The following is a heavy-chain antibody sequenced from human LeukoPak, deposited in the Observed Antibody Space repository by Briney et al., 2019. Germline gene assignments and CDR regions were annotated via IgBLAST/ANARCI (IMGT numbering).Heavy chain of an antibody. CDR2: INPNSGGT. CDR1: GYTFTGYY. Sequence: ASVKVSFKASGYTFTGYYMHWVRQAPGQGLEWMGWINPNSGGTNYAQKFQGRVTMTRDTSISTAYMELSRLRSDDTAVYYCARRRYYYDSSGYLVYFDYWGQGTLVTVSS. J-gene: IGHJ4*02. D-gene: IGHD3-22*01. V-gene: IGHV1-2*02. CDR3: ARRRYYYDSSGYLVYFDY.